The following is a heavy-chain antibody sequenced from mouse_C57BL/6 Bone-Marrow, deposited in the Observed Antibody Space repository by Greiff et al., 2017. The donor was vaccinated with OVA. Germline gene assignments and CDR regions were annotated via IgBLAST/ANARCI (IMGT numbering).Heavy chain of an antibody. CDR3: ARDADGGSYFDY. J-gene: IGHJ2*01. D-gene: IGHD2-3*01. Sequence: EVKVVESGGGLVQSGRSLRLSCATSGFTFSDFYMEWVRQAPGKGLEWIAASRNKANDYTTEYSASVKGRFIVSRDTSQSILYLQMNALGAEDTAIYYCARDADGGSYFDYWGQGTTRTGSS. V-gene: IGHV7-1*01. CDR1: GFTFSDFY. CDR2: SRNKANDYTT.